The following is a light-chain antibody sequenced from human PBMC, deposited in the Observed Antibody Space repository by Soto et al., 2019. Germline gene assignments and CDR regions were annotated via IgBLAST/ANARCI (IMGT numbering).Light chain of an antibody. CDR2: EVN. J-gene: IGLJ1*01. CDR3: SSYTTSNTYV. V-gene: IGLV2-14*01. CDR1: SSDIGVYNY. Sequence: ALTQPASVSGSPGQSITFSCTGTSSDIGVYNYVSWYQQHPGKAPKLMIYEVNNRPSGVSNRFSGSKSGNTASLTISGLQAEDEADYYCSSYTTSNTYVYRTGTTVTVL.